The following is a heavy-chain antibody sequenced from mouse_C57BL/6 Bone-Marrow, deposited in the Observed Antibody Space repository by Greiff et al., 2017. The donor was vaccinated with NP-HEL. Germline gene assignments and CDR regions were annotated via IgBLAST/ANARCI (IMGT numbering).Heavy chain of an antibody. Sequence: QVTLKESGPRLLQSSQTLSLTCSFSGFSLSTSGMGVSWIRQPSGKGLEWLAHIYWDDDKRYNPGMKRRLTISQDTSRNQVVLKITSVDPADTATYYCARWLLRAMDYWGQGTSVTVSS. V-gene: IGHV8-12*01. D-gene: IGHD2-3*01. J-gene: IGHJ4*01. CDR3: ARWLLRAMDY. CDR1: GFSLSTSGMG. CDR2: IYWDDDK.